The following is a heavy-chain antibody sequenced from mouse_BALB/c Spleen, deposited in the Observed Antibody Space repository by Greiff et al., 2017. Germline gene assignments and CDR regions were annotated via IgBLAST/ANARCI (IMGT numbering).Heavy chain of an antibody. J-gene: IGHJ4*01. CDR1: GFSLTGYG. Sequence: QVQLKQSGPGLVAPSQSLSITCTVSGFSLTGYGVNWVRQPPGKGLEWLGMIWGDGSTDYNSALKSRLSISKDNSKSQVFLKMNRLQTDDTARYYCAREDGNSLMDYWGQGTSVTVSS. D-gene: IGHD2-1*01. CDR3: AREDGNSLMDY. CDR2: IWGDGST. V-gene: IGHV2-6-7*01.